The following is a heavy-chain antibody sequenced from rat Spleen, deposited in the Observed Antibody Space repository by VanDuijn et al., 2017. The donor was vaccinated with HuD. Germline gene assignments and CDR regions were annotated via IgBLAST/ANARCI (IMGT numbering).Heavy chain of an antibody. V-gene: IGHV2-72*01. J-gene: IGHJ4*01. CDR1: GFSLTSYH. Sequence: QVQLKESGPGLVQPSQTLSLTCTVSGFSLTSYHVSWVRQPPGQSLVWMGTIWAGGGTNYNSAVQSRLSISRDTSKSQVFLKMNSLQPEDTGTYYCARQDTMGTSYVMDAWGQGASVTVSS. CDR2: IWAGGGT. D-gene: IGHD1-7*01. CDR3: ARQDTMGTSYVMDA.